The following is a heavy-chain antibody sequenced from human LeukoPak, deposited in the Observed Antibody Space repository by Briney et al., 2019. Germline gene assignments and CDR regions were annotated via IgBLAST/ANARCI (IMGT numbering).Heavy chain of an antibody. CDR1: GFTVSRYW. J-gene: IGHJ6*02. CDR2: INSDGSST. CDR3: ARTVGFTNYGMVV. Sequence: GGSLRLSCAASGFTVSRYWMHWVRHAPGKGLVWVSRINSDGSSTIYADSVRGRFTISRDNAKTTLYLQMNSLRAEDTAVYYCARTVGFTNYGMVVWGQGTTVTVSS. D-gene: IGHD3-3*01. V-gene: IGHV3-74*01.